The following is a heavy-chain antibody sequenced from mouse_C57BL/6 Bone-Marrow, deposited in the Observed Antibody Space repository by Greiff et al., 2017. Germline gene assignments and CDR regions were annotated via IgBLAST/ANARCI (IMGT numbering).Heavy chain of an antibody. CDR3: ARGNYLFAY. Sequence: QVQLKQPGAELVKPGASVKLSCKASGYTFTSYWMQWVKQRPGQGLEWIGEIDPSDSYTNYNQKFKGKATLTVDTSSSTAYMQLSSLTSEDSAVYYCARGNYLFAYWGQGTLVTVSA. CDR1: GYTFTSYW. V-gene: IGHV1-50*01. D-gene: IGHD1-1*02. J-gene: IGHJ3*01. CDR2: IDPSDSYT.